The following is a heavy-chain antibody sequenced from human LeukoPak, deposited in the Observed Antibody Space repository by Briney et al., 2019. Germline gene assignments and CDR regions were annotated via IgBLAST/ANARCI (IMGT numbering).Heavy chain of an antibody. Sequence: ASMKVSCKASGYTFTSYGISWVRQAPGQGLEWMGWISAYNGNTNYAQKLQDRVTMTTDTSTSTAYMELRSLRSDDTAVYYCARNCSGGGVDYWGQGTLVTVSS. CDR1: GYTFTSYG. D-gene: IGHD2-15*01. CDR3: ARNCSGGGVDY. J-gene: IGHJ4*02. V-gene: IGHV1-18*01. CDR2: ISAYNGNT.